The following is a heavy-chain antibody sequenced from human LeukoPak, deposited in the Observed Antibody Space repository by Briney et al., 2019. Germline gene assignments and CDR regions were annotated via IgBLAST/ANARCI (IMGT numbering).Heavy chain of an antibody. Sequence: KPSETLSLTRTVSGGSIGSTNYYWGWIRQPPGKGLEWIANIYYSGSTYYNPSLKSRVTISVDTSKNQFSLRLNSVTAADTSVYYCARIPTNAVPSAHNGFDIWGQGTMLTVSS. J-gene: IGHJ3*02. CDR2: IYYSGST. CDR3: ARIPTNAVPSAHNGFDI. CDR1: GGSIGSTNYY. V-gene: IGHV4-39*01. D-gene: IGHD6-19*01.